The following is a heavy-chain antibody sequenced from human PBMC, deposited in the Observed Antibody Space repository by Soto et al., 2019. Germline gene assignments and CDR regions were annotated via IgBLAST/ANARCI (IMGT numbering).Heavy chain of an antibody. CDR3: AKDRVRCSGGSCHSPFDY. Sequence: GGSLRLSCAASGFTFSSYAMSWVRQAPGKGLEWVSAISGSGGSTYYADSVKGRFTISRDNSKNTLYLQMNSLRAEDTAVYYCAKDRVRCSGGSCHSPFDYWGQGTLVTVSS. CDR1: GFTFSSYA. J-gene: IGHJ4*02. D-gene: IGHD2-15*01. V-gene: IGHV3-23*01. CDR2: ISGSGGST.